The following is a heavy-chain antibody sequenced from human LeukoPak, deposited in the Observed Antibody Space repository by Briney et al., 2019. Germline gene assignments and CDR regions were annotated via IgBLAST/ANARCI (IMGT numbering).Heavy chain of an antibody. CDR3: AREEVKSFDN. Sequence: PGGSLRLSCAASGITFSSYSMNWVRQAPGKGLEWVSYISSSGSTIDYADSVKGRFTISRDNAKNSLYLQMNNLRVEDTAVYYCAREEVKSFDNWGQGTLVTVSS. J-gene: IGHJ4*02. CDR2: ISSSGSTI. CDR1: GITFSSYS. V-gene: IGHV3-48*04.